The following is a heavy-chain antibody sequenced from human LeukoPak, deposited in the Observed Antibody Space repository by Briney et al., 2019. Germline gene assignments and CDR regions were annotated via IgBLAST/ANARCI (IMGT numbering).Heavy chain of an antibody. CDR1: GFTFSSYA. CDR2: IFGSGGST. D-gene: IGHD6-19*01. Sequence: GGFLRLSCAASGFTFSSYAMYWVRQAPGMGLEWVSGIFGSGGSTHYADSVKGRFTISRDNSKNTVYLQMNSLRAEDTAVYYCAKTTTGYSSGRFPGWPVDYWGQGTLVTVSS. CDR3: AKTTTGYSSGRFPGWPVDY. V-gene: IGHV3-23*01. J-gene: IGHJ4*02.